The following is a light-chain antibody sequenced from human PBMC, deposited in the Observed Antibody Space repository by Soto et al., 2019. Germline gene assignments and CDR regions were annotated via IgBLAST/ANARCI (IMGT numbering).Light chain of an antibody. CDR1: QSISSY. CDR3: QQCYSSPQT. V-gene: IGKV1-39*01. CDR2: AAS. Sequence: DIQMTQSPSSLSASVGDRVTITCRASQSISSYLNWYQHKPGKAPKLLIYAASSLQSGVPSRFSGSGSGTDFTLTISSLQPEDFATYYCQQCYSSPQTFGQGTKLEIK. J-gene: IGKJ2*01.